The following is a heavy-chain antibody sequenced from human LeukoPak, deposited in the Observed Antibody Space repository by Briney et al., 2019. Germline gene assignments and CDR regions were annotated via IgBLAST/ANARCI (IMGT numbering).Heavy chain of an antibody. D-gene: IGHD3-22*01. CDR2: LYSGGTT. Sequence: GGSLRLSCAASGFSVSSNYMSWVRQAPGKGLEWVSLLYSGGTTSYPASVKGRFTISRHDSKNTPYLQMNSLGAEDTAVYYCARGGNGYYWAFDIWGQGTMVTVSS. V-gene: IGHV3-53*04. CDR3: ARGGNGYYWAFDI. J-gene: IGHJ3*02. CDR1: GFSVSSNY.